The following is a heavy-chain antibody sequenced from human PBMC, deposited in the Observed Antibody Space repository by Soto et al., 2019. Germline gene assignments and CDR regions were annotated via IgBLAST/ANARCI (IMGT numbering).Heavy chain of an antibody. Sequence: SETMSVTCTVAGGSISGYDGGWIRQTTGKGLEWIGYIFYSGSTNYNPSLEGRVTISVDTSKNQFSLKVSSVTAADTAVYYCARHYPIGNNWNYFDYWGQGTLVTVSS. D-gene: IGHD1-1*01. CDR3: ARHYPIGNNWNYFDY. J-gene: IGHJ4*02. CDR2: IFYSGST. V-gene: IGHV4-59*01. CDR1: GGSISGYD.